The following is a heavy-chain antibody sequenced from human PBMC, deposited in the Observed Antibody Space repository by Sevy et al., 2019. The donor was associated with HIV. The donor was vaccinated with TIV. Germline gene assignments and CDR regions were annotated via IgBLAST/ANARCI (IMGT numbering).Heavy chain of an antibody. V-gene: IGHV3-7*01. CDR2: INRDGSEN. CDR1: GFTFRSHW. Sequence: GGSLRLSCAASGFTFRSHWMTWVRQAPGKGPEWVANINRDGSENSYVDSVKGRFTISRDDAKNSLYLQMNSLRVEDTAMYYCASDYYWGQGTLVTVSS. J-gene: IGHJ4*02. CDR3: ASDYY.